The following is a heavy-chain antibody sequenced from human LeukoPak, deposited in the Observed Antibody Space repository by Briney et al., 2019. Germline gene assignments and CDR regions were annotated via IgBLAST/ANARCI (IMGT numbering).Heavy chain of an antibody. V-gene: IGHV3-23*01. CDR3: AKDRIVMSGFFDY. J-gene: IGHJ4*02. CDR2: ISGRDGNT. CDR1: GFTSSSYA. D-gene: IGHD6-19*01. Sequence: GGSLRLSCAASGFTSSSYAMSWVRQAPGKGLEWVSGISGRDGNTYYADSVKGRFTISRDNSKNTLYLQMISLRVEDTAIYYCAKDRIVMSGFFDYWGQGTLVTVSS.